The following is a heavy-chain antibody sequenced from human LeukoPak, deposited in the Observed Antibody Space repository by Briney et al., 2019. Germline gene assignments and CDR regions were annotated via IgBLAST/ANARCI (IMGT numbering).Heavy chain of an antibody. CDR3: ASFQYYDFWSGYQSKNYFDC. CDR1: GGSFSGYY. Sequence: PSETLSLTCAVYGGSFSGYYWSWIRQPPGKGLEWIGEINHSGSTNYNPSLKSRVTISVDTSKNQFSLKLSSVTAADTAVYYCASFQYYDFWSGYQSKNYFDCWGQGTLVTVSS. V-gene: IGHV4-34*01. CDR2: INHSGST. D-gene: IGHD3-3*01. J-gene: IGHJ4*02.